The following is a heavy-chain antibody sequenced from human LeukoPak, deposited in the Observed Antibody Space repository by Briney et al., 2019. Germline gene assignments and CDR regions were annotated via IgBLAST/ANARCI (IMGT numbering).Heavy chain of an antibody. CDR1: GFTFSYYW. CDR2: INVDGSEK. CDR3: AKGCSSTSCYGLFDY. V-gene: IGHV3-7*01. Sequence: PGGSLRLSCAASGFTFSYYWMSWVRQAPGKGLEWVANINVDGSEKYYVDSVKGRFTISRDNAKNSVYLQMNSLTADDTAVYYCAKGCSSTSCYGLFDYWGQGTLVTVTS. J-gene: IGHJ4*02. D-gene: IGHD2-2*01.